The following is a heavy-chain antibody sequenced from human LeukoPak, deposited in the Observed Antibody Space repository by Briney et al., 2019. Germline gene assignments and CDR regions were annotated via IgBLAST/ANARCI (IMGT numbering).Heavy chain of an antibody. CDR1: GFTVRNNY. Sequence: GESLRLSCAASGFTVRNNYMSWVRQAPGKGLEWVANINTDGSAIFYADSVKGRFTISRENVKNSLSLQMNSLRVEDTAIYYCATTDDSAAGPFWGQGTLVAVSS. D-gene: IGHD6-13*01. CDR3: ATTDDSAAGPF. V-gene: IGHV3-7*01. CDR2: INTDGSAI. J-gene: IGHJ4*02.